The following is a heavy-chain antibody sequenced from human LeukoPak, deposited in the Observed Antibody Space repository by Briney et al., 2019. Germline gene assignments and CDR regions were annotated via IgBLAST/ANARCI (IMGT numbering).Heavy chain of an antibody. CDR1: GYTFIGYY. Sequence: ASVKVSCKASGYTFIGYYMHWVRQAPGQGLEWMGWINPNSGGTNYAQMLQGRVTMTRDTSISTAYMELSRLRSDDTAVYYCARERGRAAADWFDPWGQGTLVTVSS. V-gene: IGHV1-2*02. CDR2: INPNSGGT. D-gene: IGHD6-13*01. CDR3: ARERGRAAADWFDP. J-gene: IGHJ5*02.